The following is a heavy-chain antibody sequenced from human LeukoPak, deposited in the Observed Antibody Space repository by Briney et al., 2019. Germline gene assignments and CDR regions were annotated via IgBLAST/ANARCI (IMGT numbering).Heavy chain of an antibody. D-gene: IGHD2-2*02. J-gene: IGHJ5*02. CDR2: IKSKVDGGAI. V-gene: IGHV3-15*07. Sequence: GGSLRLSCAAYGFNFDNACMYWVRQAPGKGLEWVGRIKSKVDGGAIDYPTPVKARFTMSRDDSRNILYLQMNSLKTEDTARYYCATDTFYMKGFDPWGQGTQVIVSS. CDR3: ATDTFYMKGFDP. CDR1: GFNFDNAC.